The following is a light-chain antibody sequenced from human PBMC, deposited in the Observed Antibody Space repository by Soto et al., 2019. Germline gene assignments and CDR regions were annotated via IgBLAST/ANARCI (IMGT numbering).Light chain of an antibody. CDR1: SSDVGGYNY. Sequence: QSALTQPASVSGSPGQSITISCTGTSSDVGGYNYVSWYQQHPGKAPKLMIYEVSNRPSGVSNRFSGCKSGNTASLTISGLQAEDEADYYCSAYTSSSTLCVFGSGAKVTVL. V-gene: IGLV2-14*01. J-gene: IGLJ1*01. CDR2: EVS. CDR3: SAYTSSSTLCV.